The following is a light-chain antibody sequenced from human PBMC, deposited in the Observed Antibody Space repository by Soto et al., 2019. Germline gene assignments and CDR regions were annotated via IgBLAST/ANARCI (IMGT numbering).Light chain of an antibody. CDR3: QSYDSSRSGPGVV. CDR1: SSNIGAGYD. Sequence: QSVLTQPPSVSGAPGQRVTISCTGSSSNIGAGYDVHWYQQLPGTAPKLLIYGNSNRPSGVPDRFSGSKSGTSASLAITGLQAEDEADYYCQSYDSSRSGPGVVFGGGTQLTVL. V-gene: IGLV1-40*01. CDR2: GNS. J-gene: IGLJ2*01.